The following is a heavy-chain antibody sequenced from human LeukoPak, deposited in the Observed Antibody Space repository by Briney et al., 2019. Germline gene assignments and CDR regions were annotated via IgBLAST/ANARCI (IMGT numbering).Heavy chain of an antibody. CDR2: IYPDDSDT. CDR3: ARRPAGAAGLFFDY. J-gene: IGHJ4*02. CDR1: GYNFTTYW. V-gene: IGHV5-51*01. D-gene: IGHD6-19*01. Sequence: GESLKISCKASGYNFTTYWIAWVRQIPGKGLECMGIIYPDDSDTRYSPTFQGQVSISADKSTSTAYLQWSSLKAPDTAMYYCARRPAGAAGLFFDYWGQGALITVSS.